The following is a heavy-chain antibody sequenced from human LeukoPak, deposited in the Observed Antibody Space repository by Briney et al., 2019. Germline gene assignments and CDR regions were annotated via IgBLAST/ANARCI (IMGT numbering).Heavy chain of an antibody. D-gene: IGHD3-22*01. J-gene: IGHJ4*02. CDR2: INPNSGGT. Sequence: GASVKVSCKASGYTFTGYYMHWVRQAPGQGLEWMGWINPNSGGTNYAQKFQGRVTMTRGTSISTAYMELSRLRSDDTAVYYCARVEYDSSGYSITHLDYWGQGTLVTVSS. V-gene: IGHV1-2*02. CDR3: ARVEYDSSGYSITHLDY. CDR1: GYTFTGYY.